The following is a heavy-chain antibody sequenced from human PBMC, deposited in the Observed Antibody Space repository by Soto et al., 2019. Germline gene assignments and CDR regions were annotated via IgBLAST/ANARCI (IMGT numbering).Heavy chain of an antibody. Sequence: ASVKVSCKASGYTCTGYYMHWVRQAPGQGLEWMGWINPNSGGTNYAQKFQGWVTMTRDTSISTAYMELSRLRSDDTAVYYCARGKGGSSSHYYYGMDIWGQGTTLTISS. CDR1: GYTCTGYY. CDR3: ARGKGGSSSHYYYGMDI. CDR2: INPNSGGT. V-gene: IGHV1-2*04. J-gene: IGHJ6*02. D-gene: IGHD6-6*01.